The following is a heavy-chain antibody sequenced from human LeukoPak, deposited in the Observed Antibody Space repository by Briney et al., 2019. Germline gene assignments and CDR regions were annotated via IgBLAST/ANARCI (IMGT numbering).Heavy chain of an antibody. CDR3: ARAPIYMDV. V-gene: IGHV3-21*01. CDR1: GFTFSSYS. J-gene: IGHJ6*03. CDR2: IRSSSSYI. Sequence: PGGSLRLSCAASGFTFSSYSMNWVRQAPGKGLEWVSSIRSSSSYIYYADSVEGRFTISRDNAKNSLYLQMNSLRAEDTAVYYCARAPIYMDVWGKGTTVTVSS.